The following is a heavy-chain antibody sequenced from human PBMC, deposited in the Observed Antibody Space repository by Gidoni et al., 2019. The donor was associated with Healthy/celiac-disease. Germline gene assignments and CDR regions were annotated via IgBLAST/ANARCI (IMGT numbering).Heavy chain of an antibody. CDR2: INHSGST. CDR3: ARATRGYYYGSGSQSVLDY. Sequence: QVQLQQWGAGLLKPSETLSLTCAVYGGSFSGYYWSWLRQPPGKGLEWIGEINHSGSTNYNPSLKSRVTISVDTSKNQFSLKLSSVTAADTAVYYCARATRGYYYGSGSQSVLDYWGQGTLVTVSS. V-gene: IGHV4-34*01. CDR1: GGSFSGYY. D-gene: IGHD3-10*01. J-gene: IGHJ4*02.